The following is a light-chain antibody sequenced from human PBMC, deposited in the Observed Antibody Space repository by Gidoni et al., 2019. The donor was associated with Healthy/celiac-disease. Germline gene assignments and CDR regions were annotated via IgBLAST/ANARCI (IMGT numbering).Light chain of an antibody. CDR2: WAS. J-gene: IGKJ3*01. CDR3: QPYCSTPPT. Sequence: DIVMTQSPDSLAVSLGERATINCKSSQSVLYSSNNKNYLAWYQQKPGQPPTLLIYWASTRESGVPDRFSGSGSGTDFTLTISGLQAEDVAVYYCQPYCSTPPTFGPGTKVDIK. V-gene: IGKV4-1*01. CDR1: QSVLYSSNNKNY.